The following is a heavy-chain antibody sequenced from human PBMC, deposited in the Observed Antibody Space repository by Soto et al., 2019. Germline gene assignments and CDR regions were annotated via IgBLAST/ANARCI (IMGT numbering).Heavy chain of an antibody. CDR2: ISSNSNYM. J-gene: IGHJ6*02. CDR3: VRDPVNHPSGLDV. CDR1: GFTFSRYT. Sequence: PGGSLRLSCAASGFTFSRYTMHWVRQAPGKGLAWVSSISSNSNYMYYTHFVKGRFTISRDHAEHSLFLQMNSLRAEDTAVYYCVRDPVNHPSGLDVGAQGTTVTVSS. D-gene: IGHD3-16*02. V-gene: IGHV3-21*01.